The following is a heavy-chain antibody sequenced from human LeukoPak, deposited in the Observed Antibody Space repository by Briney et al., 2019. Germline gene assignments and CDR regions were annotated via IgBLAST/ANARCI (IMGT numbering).Heavy chain of an antibody. J-gene: IGHJ4*02. V-gene: IGHV4-59*12. D-gene: IGHD3-22*01. CDR1: GGSISNYY. Sequence: PSETLSLTCTVSGGSISNYYWSWVRQPPGKGLEWIGYVYYSGSTNYNPSLRSRVTISVDTSKNQFSLKLSSVTAADTAVYYCARDTHYDSSGQNFDYWGQGTLVTVSS. CDR2: VYYSGST. CDR3: ARDTHYDSSGQNFDY.